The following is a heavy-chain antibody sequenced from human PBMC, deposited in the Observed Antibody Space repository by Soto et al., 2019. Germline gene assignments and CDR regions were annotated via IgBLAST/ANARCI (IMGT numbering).Heavy chain of an antibody. CDR1: GGSISSSNW. CDR3: GGLELSLDHAFDI. Sequence: QVQLQESGPGLVKPSGTLSLTCAVSGGSISSSNWWSWVRQPPGKGLEWIGEIYHSGSTNYNPSLKSRVTISLDKSKNQFSLKLSSVTAADTAVYYCGGLELSLDHAFDIWGQGTMVTVSS. J-gene: IGHJ3*02. D-gene: IGHD1-7*01. V-gene: IGHV4-4*02. CDR2: IYHSGST.